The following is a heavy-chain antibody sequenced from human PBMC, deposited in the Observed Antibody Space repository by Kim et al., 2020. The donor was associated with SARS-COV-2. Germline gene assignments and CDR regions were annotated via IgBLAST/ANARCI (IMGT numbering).Heavy chain of an antibody. CDR1: GFTFSSYA. D-gene: IGHD3-9*01. CDR3: ARAGRYFDWSLDY. J-gene: IGHJ4*02. CDR2: ISYDGSNK. Sequence: GGSLRLSCAASGFTFSSYAMHWVRQAPGKGLEWVAVISYDGSNKYYADSVKGRLTISRDNSKNTLYLQMNSLRAEDTAVYYCARAGRYFDWSLDYWGQGTLVTVSS. V-gene: IGHV3-30*04.